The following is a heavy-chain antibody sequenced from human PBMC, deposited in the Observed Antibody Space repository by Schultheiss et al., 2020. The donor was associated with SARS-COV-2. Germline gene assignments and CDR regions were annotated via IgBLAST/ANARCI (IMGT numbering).Heavy chain of an antibody. J-gene: IGHJ5*02. Sequence: ASVKVSCKASGYTFTSYGISWVRQAPGQGLEWVGWIHGYSGNTKYAEKVQGRVTMTTDTSTSTAYMELRSLRSDETAVYYCARVWLGPSNAYSSGRPLVWFDPWGQGTPVTVSS. V-gene: IGHV1-18*01. D-gene: IGHD6-19*01. CDR3: ARVWLGPSNAYSSGRPLVWFDP. CDR2: IHGYSGNT. CDR1: GYTFTSYG.